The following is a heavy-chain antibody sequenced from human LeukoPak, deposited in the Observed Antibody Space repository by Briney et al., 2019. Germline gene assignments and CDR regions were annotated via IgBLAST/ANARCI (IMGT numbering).Heavy chain of an antibody. CDR3: ARSLELLHDAFDI. CDR2: IWGDGRFT. CDR1: GFSFSKYW. Sequence: GGSLRLSCAASGFSFSKYWGHWVRQGPGKGLAYVSGIWGDGRFTSYADSVKGRFTISRDNAKNTLYLQMSSLRVEDTAVYYCARSLELLHDAFDIWGQGTMVTVSS. J-gene: IGHJ3*02. V-gene: IGHV3-74*01. D-gene: IGHD1-7*01.